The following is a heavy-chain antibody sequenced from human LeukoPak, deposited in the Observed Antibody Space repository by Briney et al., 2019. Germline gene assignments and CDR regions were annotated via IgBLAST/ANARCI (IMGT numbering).Heavy chain of an antibody. D-gene: IGHD4-17*01. CDR2: ITGGGRT. J-gene: IGHJ3*01. CDR3: ARDPNGDYIGAFDF. CDR1: GFTFNNYA. V-gene: IGHV3-23*01. Sequence: GGSLRLSCAASGFTFNNYAMMWVRQAQGRGLEWVSAITGGGRTYYADSVKGRLTISRDNSKNTLYLQMNSLRAEDTALYFCARDPNGDYIGAFDFLGQGTVVTVSS.